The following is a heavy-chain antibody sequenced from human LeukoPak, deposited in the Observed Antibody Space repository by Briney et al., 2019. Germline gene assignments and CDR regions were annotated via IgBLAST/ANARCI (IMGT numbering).Heavy chain of an antibody. J-gene: IGHJ4*02. CDR3: AKRGRYYYDSSGYYPFDY. CDR1: GFTFSNYA. CDR2: ISGSGGST. Sequence: GGSLRLSCAASGFTFSNYAMSWVRQAPGKGLEWVSAISGSGGSTYYADSVKGRFTISRDNSKNTLYLQMNSLRAEDTAVYYCAKRGRYYYDSSGYYPFDYWGQGTLVTVSS. V-gene: IGHV3-23*01. D-gene: IGHD3-22*01.